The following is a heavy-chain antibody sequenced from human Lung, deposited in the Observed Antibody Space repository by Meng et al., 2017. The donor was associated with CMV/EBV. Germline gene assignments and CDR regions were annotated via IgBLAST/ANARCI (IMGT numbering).Heavy chain of an antibody. Sequence: ASXXVSCKASGYRFTEHYFHWVRQAPGQGLEWMGWIYPNSGGTHYAQKFQGRLTVTRDTSISTGYMELSSLGSDDTAVYYCARDNDWGPDYWGQGTLVTVSS. J-gene: IGHJ4*02. D-gene: IGHD7-27*01. V-gene: IGHV1-2*02. CDR3: ARDNDWGPDY. CDR1: GYRFTEHY. CDR2: IYPNSGGT.